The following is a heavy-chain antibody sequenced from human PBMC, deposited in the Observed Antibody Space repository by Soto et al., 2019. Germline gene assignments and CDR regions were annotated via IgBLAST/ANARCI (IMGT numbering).Heavy chain of an antibody. D-gene: IGHD1-26*01. CDR2: IYSGGST. CDR3: ARGSGSLYYFDF. V-gene: IGHV3-53*01. J-gene: IGHJ4*02. Sequence: LRLSCAASGFSVSTNYMTWVRQAPGKGLEWVSVIYSGGSTYYADSVKGRFTISRDNSKNTLHLQMNSLRAEDTAVYYCARGSGSLYYFDFWGRGTLVTVSS. CDR1: GFSVSTNY.